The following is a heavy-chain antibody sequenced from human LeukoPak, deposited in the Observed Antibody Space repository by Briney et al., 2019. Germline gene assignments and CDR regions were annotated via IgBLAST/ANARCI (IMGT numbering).Heavy chain of an antibody. D-gene: IGHD5-18*01. Sequence: PGGSLRLSCAASGFTFGSYSMDWVRQAPGKGLEWVASISSSSSYIFYGDSVKGRFTISRDNAKKSLYLQMNSLRAEDTAVYYCARHLSGVTGYTYGRGIDYWGQGTLVTVSS. CDR3: ARHLSGVTGYTYGRGIDY. J-gene: IGHJ4*02. CDR2: ISSSSSYI. V-gene: IGHV3-21*01. CDR1: GFTFGSYS.